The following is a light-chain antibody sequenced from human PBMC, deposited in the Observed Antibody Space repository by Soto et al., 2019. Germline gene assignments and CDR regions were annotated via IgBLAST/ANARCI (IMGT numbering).Light chain of an antibody. V-gene: IGKV1-5*03. Sequence: DIPMTQSPSTLSASVGDRVIITCRASQSVSDWLAWYQQKPGKAPKSLIYKASTLGSGVPSRFRGSGFGTEFNLTISSLQPDDFATYYCQQYITYPLTFGGGTEVEIK. CDR1: QSVSDW. CDR2: KAS. J-gene: IGKJ4*01. CDR3: QQYITYPLT.